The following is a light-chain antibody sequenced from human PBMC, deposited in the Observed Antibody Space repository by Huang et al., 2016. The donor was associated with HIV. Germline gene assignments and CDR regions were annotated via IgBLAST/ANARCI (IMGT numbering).Light chain of an antibody. Sequence: DIVMTQSPLSLPVTPGEPASISCRSGQSLLHSNGYNYLDWYLQKTGHSPQLLIYLGSNRASGVPGRFSGSGSGTDFTLKISRVEAEDVGVYYCMQTLQTPWTFGQGTKVEIK. J-gene: IGKJ1*01. V-gene: IGKV2-28*01. CDR2: LGS. CDR1: QSLLHSNGYNY. CDR3: MQTLQTPWT.